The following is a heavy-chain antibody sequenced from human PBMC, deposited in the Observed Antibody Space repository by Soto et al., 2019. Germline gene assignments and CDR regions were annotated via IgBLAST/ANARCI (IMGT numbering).Heavy chain of an antibody. J-gene: IGHJ4*02. V-gene: IGHV2-5*02. CDR2: IYWDGDK. Sequence: QITLKESGPALVKPTQTLTLTCTFSGFSLRTTGEGVGWIRQPPGTALEWLALIYWDGDKTYSPSLKSRLTITTDTAEKRQVLILTNMDPVDTASYFCALARYSTLDYCGGGTLVTVSS. CDR3: ALARYSTLDY. D-gene: IGHD4-4*01. CDR1: GFSLRTTGEG.